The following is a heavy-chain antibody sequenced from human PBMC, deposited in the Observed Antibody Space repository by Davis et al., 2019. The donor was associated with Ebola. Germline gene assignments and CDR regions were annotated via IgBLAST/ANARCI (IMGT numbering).Heavy chain of an antibody. CDR1: GGSISNTIYY. CDR3: ARQRSATDNWFDP. D-gene: IGHD3-3*01. J-gene: IGHJ5*02. V-gene: IGHV4-39*01. Sequence: SETLSLTCTVSGGSISNTIYYWAWIRQPPGKGLEWIGSIHYTGSTNYNPSLKSRVSISVDTSKKQFSLRLRSVTAADTAVYYCARQRSATDNWFDPWGHGTLVTVSS. CDR2: IHYTGST.